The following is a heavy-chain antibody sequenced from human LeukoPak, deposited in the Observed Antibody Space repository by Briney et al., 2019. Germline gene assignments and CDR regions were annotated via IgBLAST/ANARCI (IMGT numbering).Heavy chain of an antibody. V-gene: IGHV1-2*02. J-gene: IGHJ3*02. CDR2: INPNSGGT. CDR3: ARDISDSSGYYSTSDAFDI. CDR1: GYTFTGYY. D-gene: IGHD3-22*01. Sequence: GASVKVSCKASGYTFTGYYMHWVRQAPGQGLEWMGWINPNSGGTNYAQKFQGRVTMTRDTSISTAYMELSRLRSDDTAVYYCARDISDSSGYYSTSDAFDIWGQGTTVTVSS.